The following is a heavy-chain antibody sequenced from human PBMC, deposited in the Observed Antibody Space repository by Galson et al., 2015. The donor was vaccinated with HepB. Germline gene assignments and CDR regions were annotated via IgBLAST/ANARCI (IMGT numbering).Heavy chain of an antibody. CDR2: IYPADSDT. D-gene: IGHD6-19*01. J-gene: IGHJ4*02. Sequence: QSGAEVKKPGESLKISCKGSGYTFTSYWIGWVRQVPGKGLEWMGIIYPADSDTRYSPSFQGQVTISADKSTYTTYLQWSSLKASDTAMYYCARLSEQWLDFWGQGTLVTVSS. V-gene: IGHV5-51*01. CDR1: GYTFTSYW. CDR3: ARLSEQWLDF.